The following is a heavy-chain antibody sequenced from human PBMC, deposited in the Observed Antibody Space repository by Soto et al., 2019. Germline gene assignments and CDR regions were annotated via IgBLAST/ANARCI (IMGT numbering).Heavy chain of an antibody. D-gene: IGHD3-9*01. CDR2: IIPILGTA. CDR1: GGTFSSYA. J-gene: IGHJ6*02. V-gene: IGHV1-69*10. Sequence: SVKVSCKASGGTFSSYAISWVRQAPGQGLEWMGGIIPILGTANYAQKFQGRVTITADKSTSTAYMELSSLRSEDTAVYYCARDPRGFYDIFNYYYGMDVWGQGTTVTVSS. CDR3: ARDPRGFYDIFNYYYGMDV.